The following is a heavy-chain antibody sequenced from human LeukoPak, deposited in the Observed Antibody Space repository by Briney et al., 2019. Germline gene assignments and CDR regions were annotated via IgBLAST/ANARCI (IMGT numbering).Heavy chain of an antibody. CDR3: ARDPSSGWSDY. CDR1: GGTFSSYA. J-gene: IGHJ4*02. D-gene: IGHD6-19*01. CDR2: IIPILGIA. V-gene: IGHV1-69*04. Sequence: SVKVSCKASGGTFSSYAISWVRQAPGQGLEWMGRIIPILGIANYTQKFQGRVTITADKSTSTAYMELSSLSSEDTAVYYCARDPSSGWSDYWGQGTLVTVSS.